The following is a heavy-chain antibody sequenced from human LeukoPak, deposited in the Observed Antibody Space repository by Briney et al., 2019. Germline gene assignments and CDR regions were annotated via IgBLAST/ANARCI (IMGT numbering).Heavy chain of an antibody. CDR2: ISSSSSYI. CDR3: AAYCSGGSCYDLGHYGMDV. V-gene: IGHV3-21*01. Sequence: GGSLRLSCAASGFTFSSYSMNWVRQAPGKGLEWVSSISSSSSYIYYADSVKGRFTISRDNAKNSLYLQMNSLRAEDTAVYYCAAYCSGGSCYDLGHYGMDVWGQGTTVTVSS. D-gene: IGHD2-15*01. J-gene: IGHJ6*02. CDR1: GFTFSSYS.